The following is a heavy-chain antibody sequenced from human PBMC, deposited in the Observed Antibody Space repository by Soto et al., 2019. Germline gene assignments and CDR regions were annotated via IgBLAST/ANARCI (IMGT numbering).Heavy chain of an antibody. CDR2: ISYDGSNK. V-gene: IGHV3-30-3*01. CDR1: GFTFSSYA. Sequence: PGGSLRLSCAASGFTFSSYAMHWVRQAPGKGLEWVAVISYDGSNKYYADSVKGRFTISRDNSKNTLYLQMNSLRAEDTAVYYCARVLWFGEPYYGMDVWGQGTTVTVSS. D-gene: IGHD3-10*01. CDR3: ARVLWFGEPYYGMDV. J-gene: IGHJ6*02.